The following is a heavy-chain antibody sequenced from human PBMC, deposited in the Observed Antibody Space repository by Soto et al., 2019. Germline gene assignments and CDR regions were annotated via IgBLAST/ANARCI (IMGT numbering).Heavy chain of an antibody. CDR3: ASSFYSSSWPYYYGMDV. V-gene: IGHV1-18*01. J-gene: IGHJ6*02. CDR2: ISAYNGNT. D-gene: IGHD6-13*01. Sequence: ASVKVSCKASGYTFTSYGISWVRQAPGQGLEWMGWISAYNGNTNYAQKLQGRVTMTTDTSTSTAYMELRSLRSDDTAVYYCASSFYSSSWPYYYGMDVWGQGTTVTVSS. CDR1: GYTFTSYG.